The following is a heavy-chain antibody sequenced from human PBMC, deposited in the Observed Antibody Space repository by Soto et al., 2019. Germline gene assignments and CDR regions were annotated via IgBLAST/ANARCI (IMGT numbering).Heavy chain of an antibody. CDR2: LYYRGST. Sequence: SSEPLAPTCTVSGCSIISYYWSWVRPPPGKGLEWIGHLYYRGSTNYNPSLKSRVTISVDTSKNQFSLKLSSVTAADTAVYYCAREGRVAGLDYGGQVTLVTVS. CDR1: GCSIISYY. CDR3: AREGRVAGLDY. D-gene: IGHD6-19*01. V-gene: IGHV4-59*01. J-gene: IGHJ4*02.